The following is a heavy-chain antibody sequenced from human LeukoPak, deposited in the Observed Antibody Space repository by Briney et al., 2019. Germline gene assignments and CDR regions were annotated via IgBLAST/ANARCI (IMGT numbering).Heavy chain of an antibody. J-gene: IGHJ4*02. CDR2: ITYSRTT. CDR3: ARVSPGAYDDGSGYDLFFDY. CDR1: GGSIITPY. Sequence: PSPTPSLTCTVFGGSIITPYWSWIRQPPGKRREWIGYITYSRTTNYTPSRKSRVTISVDTSKNQYSLRLSSVTAADTAVYFCARVSPGAYDDGSGYDLFFDYWGQGTLATVSS. V-gene: IGHV4-59*11. D-gene: IGHD3-22*01.